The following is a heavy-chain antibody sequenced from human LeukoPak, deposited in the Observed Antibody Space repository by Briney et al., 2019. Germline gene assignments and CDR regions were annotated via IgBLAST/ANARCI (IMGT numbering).Heavy chain of an antibody. J-gene: IGHJ4*02. D-gene: IGHD3-22*01. CDR3: AKDYYDSSGQIYFDY. CDR1: GFTFSSYG. CDR2: ISGSGGST. Sequence: GGSLRLSCAASGFTFSSYGMSWVRQAPGKGLEWVSAISGSGGSTYYADSVKGRFTISRDNSENTLYLQMNSLRAEDTAVYYCAKDYYDSSGQIYFDYWGQGTLVTVSS. V-gene: IGHV3-23*01.